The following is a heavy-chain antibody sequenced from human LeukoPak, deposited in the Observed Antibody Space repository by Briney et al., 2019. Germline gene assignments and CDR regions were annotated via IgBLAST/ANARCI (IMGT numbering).Heavy chain of an antibody. D-gene: IGHD2-2*01. CDR1: GGSFSGYY. Sequence: SETLSLTCAVYGGSFSGYYWSWIRQPPGKGLEWIGEINHSGSTNYNPSLKSRVTISVDTSKNQFSLKLSSATAADTAVYYCASGTKNIVVVPAAGRIDYWGQGTLVTVSS. V-gene: IGHV4-34*01. CDR2: INHSGST. J-gene: IGHJ4*02. CDR3: ASGTKNIVVVPAAGRIDY.